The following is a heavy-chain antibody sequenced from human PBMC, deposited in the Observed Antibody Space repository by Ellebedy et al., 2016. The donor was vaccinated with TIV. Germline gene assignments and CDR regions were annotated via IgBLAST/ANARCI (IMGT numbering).Heavy chain of an antibody. CDR1: GGTFSSYA. D-gene: IGHD6-13*01. Sequence: AASVKVSCKASGGTFSSYAISWVRQAPGQGLEWMGRIIPILGIANYAQKFQGRVTITADKSTSTAYTELSSLRSEDTAVYYCARDRDSSSWYFGGYYYYGMDVWGQGTTVTVSS. J-gene: IGHJ6*02. CDR3: ARDRDSSSWYFGGYYYYGMDV. CDR2: IIPILGIA. V-gene: IGHV1-69*04.